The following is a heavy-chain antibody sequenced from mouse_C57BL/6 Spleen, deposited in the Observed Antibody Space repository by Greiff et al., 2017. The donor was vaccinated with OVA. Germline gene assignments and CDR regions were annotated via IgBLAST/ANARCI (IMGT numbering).Heavy chain of an antibody. CDR1: GFTFSSYA. J-gene: IGHJ2*01. CDR2: ISDGGSYT. D-gene: IGHD2-4*01. V-gene: IGHV5-4*03. Sequence: EVKLVESGGGLVKPGGSLKLSCAASGFTFSSYAMSWVRQTPEKRLEWVATISDGGSYTYYPDNVKGRFTISRDNAKNNLYLQMSHLKSEDTAMYYCARRGDDYDCFDYWGQGTTLTVSS. CDR3: ARRGDDYDCFDY.